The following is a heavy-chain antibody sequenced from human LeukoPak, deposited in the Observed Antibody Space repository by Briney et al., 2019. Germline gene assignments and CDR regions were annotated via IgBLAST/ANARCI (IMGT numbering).Heavy chain of an antibody. CDR3: ATYSGSYRWFDP. Sequence: PQTLSLTCTVSGDSISSGDYYWSWVRQPPGKGLEWIGYIHYSGSTYFNPSLKSRVIISVDTSKKQFSLNLNSVTAADTAVYYCATYSGSYRWFDPWGQGTLVTVSS. CDR1: GDSISSGDYY. J-gene: IGHJ5*02. V-gene: IGHV4-30-4*01. D-gene: IGHD1-26*01. CDR2: IHYSGST.